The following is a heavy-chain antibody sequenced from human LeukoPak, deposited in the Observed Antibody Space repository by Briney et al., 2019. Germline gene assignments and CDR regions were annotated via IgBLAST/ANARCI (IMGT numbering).Heavy chain of an antibody. J-gene: IGHJ4*02. CDR2: ISAYSGDT. D-gene: IGHD3-22*01. V-gene: IGHV1-18*01. CDR3: AVIYYYDSSGYFDY. Sequence: ASVKVSCKASGYTFTSYGISWVRQAPGQGLEWMGWISAYSGDTNYAQKFQGRATMTTDTSTSTAYMELRSLSSDDTAVYYCAVIYYYDSSGYFDYWGQGTLVTVSS. CDR1: GYTFTSYG.